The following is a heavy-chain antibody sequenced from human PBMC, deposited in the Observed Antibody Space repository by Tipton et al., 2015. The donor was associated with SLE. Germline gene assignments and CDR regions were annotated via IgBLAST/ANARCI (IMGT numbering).Heavy chain of an antibody. CDR3: ARTLDALDI. J-gene: IGHJ3*02. V-gene: IGHV4-59*12. CDR1: GGSISGYH. Sequence: TLSLTCTVSGGSISGYHWSWLRQPPGKGLEWIGYISYTGSPYYNPSLESRVAISMDTSKNQFSLKLTAVTAADTAVYYCARTLDALDIWGQGTMVTVSS. CDR2: ISYTGSP.